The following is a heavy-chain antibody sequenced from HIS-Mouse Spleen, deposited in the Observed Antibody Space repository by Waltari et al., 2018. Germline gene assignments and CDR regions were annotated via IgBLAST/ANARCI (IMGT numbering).Heavy chain of an antibody. CDR3: ARVNNGSYFDY. CDR1: GFTFSSYA. V-gene: IGHV3-30-3*01. D-gene: IGHD1-26*01. J-gene: IGHJ4*02. CDR2: ISYDGSNK. Sequence: QVQLVESGGGVVQPGRSLRLSCAASGFTFSSYAMHWVRQAPGKGLEWVAVISYDGSNKYYADSVKGRFTISRDNSKNTLYLQMNSLRAEDTAVYYCARVNNGSYFDYWGQGTLVTVSS.